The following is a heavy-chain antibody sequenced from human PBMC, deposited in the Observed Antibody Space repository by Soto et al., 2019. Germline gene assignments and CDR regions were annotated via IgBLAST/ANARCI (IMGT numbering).Heavy chain of an antibody. CDR3: TGGQDNLAVNFDY. CDR1: GFTFSSYA. V-gene: IGHV3-30-3*01. D-gene: IGHD1-1*01. Sequence: PGGSLRLSCAASGFTFSSYAMHWVRQAPGKGLEWVAVISYDGSNKYYADSVKGRFTISRDNSKNTLYLQMNSLRAEDTAVYYCTGGQDNLAVNFDYWGQGTSVTVSS. J-gene: IGHJ4*02. CDR2: ISYDGSNK.